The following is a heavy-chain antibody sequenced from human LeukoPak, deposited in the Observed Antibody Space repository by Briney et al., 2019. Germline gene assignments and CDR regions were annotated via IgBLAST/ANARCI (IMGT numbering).Heavy chain of an antibody. D-gene: IGHD4-11*01. V-gene: IGHV3-23*01. Sequence: PGGSLRLSCATSGFTFSSFFMTWVRQAPGKGLEWVSSITGSSGTTSYADSVKGRFTISRDNSENTLYLHMNSLRADDTAVYYCAKGKGMVYNNYCFDRWGRGSLVTVSS. J-gene: IGHJ4*02. CDR2: ITGSSGTT. CDR1: GFTFSSFF. CDR3: AKGKGMVYNNYCFDR.